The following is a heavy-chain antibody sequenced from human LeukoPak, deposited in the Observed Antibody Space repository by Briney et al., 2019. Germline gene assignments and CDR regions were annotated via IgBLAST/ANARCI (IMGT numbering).Heavy chain of an antibody. CDR3: TRDGTHYDIAFDI. J-gene: IGHJ3*02. V-gene: IGHV3-23*01. D-gene: IGHD3-22*01. CDR2: ISGSGGST. Sequence: GGSLRLSCAASGFTFSSYAMSWVRQAPGKGLEWVSAISGSGGSTYYADSVKGRFTISRDNSKNTLYLQMNSLRAEDTAVYYCTRDGTHYDIAFDIWGQGTMVTVSS. CDR1: GFTFSSYA.